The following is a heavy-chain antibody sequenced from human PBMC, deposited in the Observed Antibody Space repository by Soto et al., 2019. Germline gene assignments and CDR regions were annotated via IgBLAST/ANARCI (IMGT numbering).Heavy chain of an antibody. V-gene: IGHV1-18*01. D-gene: IGHD3-9*01. CDR1: GYTFTSYG. J-gene: IGHJ5*02. Sequence: ASVKVSCKASGYTFTSYGISWVRQAPGQGLEWMGWISAYNGNTNYAQKLQGRDTMKTDTSTSTAYIELRSLRSDDTAVYYCGIFSRHYDILTGSRGEFDPWGQGTLVTVSS. CDR2: ISAYNGNT. CDR3: GIFSRHYDILTGSRGEFDP.